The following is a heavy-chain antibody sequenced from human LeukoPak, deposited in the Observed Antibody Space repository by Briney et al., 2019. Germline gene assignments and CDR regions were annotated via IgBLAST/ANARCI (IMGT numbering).Heavy chain of an antibody. D-gene: IGHD3-10*01. CDR3: ARKSSLVGVDAYDL. V-gene: IGHV3-53*01. CDR2: IYSGGST. J-gene: IGHJ3*01. CDR1: GFTVSSNY. Sequence: GGSLRLSCAASGFTVSSNYMSWVRQAPGKGLEWVSVIYSGGSTYYADSVKGRFTISRDTSLYLQMNYLRPDDTAFYYCARKSSLVGVDAYDLWGQGTLVTVSS.